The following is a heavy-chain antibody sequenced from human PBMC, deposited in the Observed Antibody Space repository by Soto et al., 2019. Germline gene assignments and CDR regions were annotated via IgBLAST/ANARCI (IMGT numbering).Heavy chain of an antibody. CDR3: ARGMTTVTSLGY. J-gene: IGHJ4*02. V-gene: IGHV4-30-2*01. CDR2: IYHSGST. CDR1: GGSISSGGYS. D-gene: IGHD4-4*01. Sequence: QLQLQESGSGLVKPSQTLSLTCAVSGGSISSGGYSWSWIRQPPGKGLEWIGYIYHSGSTYYNPSLKGRVTNSIDRSKNQFSLELSSVTAADTAVEYCARGMTTVTSLGYWGPGTLVTVSS.